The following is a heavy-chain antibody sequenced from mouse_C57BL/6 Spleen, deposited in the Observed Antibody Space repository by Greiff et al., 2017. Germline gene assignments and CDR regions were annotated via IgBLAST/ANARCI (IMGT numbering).Heavy chain of an antibody. J-gene: IGHJ2*01. D-gene: IGHD2-2*01. Sequence: QVQLQQPGAELVRPGSSVKLSCKASGYTFTSSWMDWVKQRPGQGLEWIGNIYPSDSETHYNQKFKDKATLTVDKSSSTAYMQLSSLTSEDSAVYNCARAALYYAYDGFDYWGQGTTLTVSS. CDR3: ARAALYYAYDGFDY. CDR1: GYTFTSSW. V-gene: IGHV1-61*01. CDR2: IYPSDSET.